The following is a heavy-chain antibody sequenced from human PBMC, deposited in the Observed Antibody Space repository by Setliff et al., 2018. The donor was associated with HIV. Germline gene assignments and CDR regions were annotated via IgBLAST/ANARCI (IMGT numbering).Heavy chain of an antibody. Sequence: PSETLSLTCAVYGGSFSGYYWSWIRQPPGKGLEWIGEINHSGITNYNPSLKSRVTISGDTSKNQFSLKLSSVTAADTAVYYCARVSKTYWYSIPRDYYHHMDVWGKGTTVTVSS. CDR1: GGSFSGYY. J-gene: IGHJ6*03. D-gene: IGHD2-8*02. V-gene: IGHV4-34*01. CDR3: ARVSKTYWYSIPRDYYHHMDV. CDR2: INHSGIT.